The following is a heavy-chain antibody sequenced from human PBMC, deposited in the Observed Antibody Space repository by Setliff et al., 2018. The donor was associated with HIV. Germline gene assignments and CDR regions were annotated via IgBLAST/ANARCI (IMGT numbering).Heavy chain of an antibody. Sequence: ASVKVSCKASGGTFSSYVINWVRQAPGQGLEWMGWINTYNGHTNYAEKFQDRVTMTTDTSTRTVYMELSSLRSEDTAMYYCAKGDSGAFDNWGQGTLVTVSS. CDR2: INTYNGHT. CDR1: GGTFSSYV. D-gene: IGHD2-21*01. J-gene: IGHJ4*02. V-gene: IGHV1-18*01. CDR3: AKGDSGAFDN.